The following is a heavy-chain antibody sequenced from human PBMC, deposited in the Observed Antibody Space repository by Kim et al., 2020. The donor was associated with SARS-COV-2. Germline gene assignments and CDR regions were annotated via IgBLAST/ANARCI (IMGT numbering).Heavy chain of an antibody. CDR2: IKSNSDGGTP. CDR1: GFTFSKAW. V-gene: IGHV3-15*01. CDR3: TTEYYGALNY. Sequence: GGSLRLSCAASGFTFSKAWLTWVRQAPRKGLEWVGRIKSNSDGGTPEYAAPVKGRFTIPRDDSKNTLYLQMNTLRTEDTAVYYCTTEYYGALNYWGQGTLVTVSS. J-gene: IGHJ4*02. D-gene: IGHD4-17*01.